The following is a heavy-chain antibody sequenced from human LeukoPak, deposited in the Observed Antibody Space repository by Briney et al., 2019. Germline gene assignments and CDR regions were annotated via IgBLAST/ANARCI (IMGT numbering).Heavy chain of an antibody. CDR3: ARRIAVAGSPVYYFDY. CDR2: INPKSGVT. CDR1: AYTLSGYY. J-gene: IGHJ4*02. D-gene: IGHD6-19*01. V-gene: IGHV1-2*02. Sequence: ASVKVSCEASAYTLSGYYMHWVRQAPGQGLEWRGWINPKSGVTNYAQKFQGRVTMTWDTSINTTFMELSRLRSDDTAVYYCARRIAVAGSPVYYFDYWGQGTLVTVSS.